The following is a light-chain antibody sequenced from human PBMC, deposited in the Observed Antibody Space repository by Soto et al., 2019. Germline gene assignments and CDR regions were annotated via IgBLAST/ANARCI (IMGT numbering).Light chain of an antibody. J-gene: IGKJ1*01. CDR3: QQYHIYSWT. CDR1: QDIGTW. V-gene: IGKV1-5*03. Sequence: DIQMTQSPSTLSASVGDRVTITCRASQDIGTWLAWYQQKPEKAPKVLIYGASHLESGVPSRFSASGSGTEFSLTINSLQADDFATYYCQQYHIYSWTFGQGTKVDIK. CDR2: GAS.